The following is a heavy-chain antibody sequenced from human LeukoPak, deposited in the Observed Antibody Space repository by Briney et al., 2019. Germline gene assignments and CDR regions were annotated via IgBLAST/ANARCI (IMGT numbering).Heavy chain of an antibody. Sequence: SETLFLTCTVSGGSISSYYWSWIRQPPGKGLEWIGYIYYSGSTNYNPSLKSRVTISVDTSKNQFSLKLSSVTAADTAVYYCARERRTTVTMSNAFDIWGQGTMVTVSS. CDR3: ARERRTTVTMSNAFDI. CDR2: IYYSGST. D-gene: IGHD4-17*01. J-gene: IGHJ3*02. V-gene: IGHV4-59*01. CDR1: GGSISSYY.